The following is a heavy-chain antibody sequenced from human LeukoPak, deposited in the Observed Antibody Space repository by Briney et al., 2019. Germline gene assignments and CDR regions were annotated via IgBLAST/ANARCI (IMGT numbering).Heavy chain of an antibody. CDR3: TTGGSDYDFWSGYSGFDP. CDR1: GFTFSNAW. V-gene: IGHV3-15*01. J-gene: IGHJ5*02. Sequence: GGSLRLSCAASGFTFSNAWMSWVRQAPGKGLEWVGRIKSKTDGGTTDYAAPVKGRFTISRDDSKNTLYLQMNSLKTEDTAVYYCTTGGSDYDFWSGYSGFDPWGQGTLVTVSS. D-gene: IGHD3-3*01. CDR2: IKSKTDGGTT.